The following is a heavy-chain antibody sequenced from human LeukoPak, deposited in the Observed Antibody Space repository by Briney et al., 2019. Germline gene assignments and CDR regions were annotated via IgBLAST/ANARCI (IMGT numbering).Heavy chain of an antibody. D-gene: IGHD2-2*01. J-gene: IGHJ4*02. CDR1: GFTFSSYG. CDR3: AKDIVVVPAAMSELGDY. CDR2: ISYDGSNK. V-gene: IGHV3-30*18. Sequence: PGRSLRLSCAASGFTFSSYGMHWVRQAPGKGLEWVAVISYDGSNKYYADSVKGRFTISRDNSKNTLYLQMNSLRAEDTAVYYCAKDIVVVPAAMSELGDYWGQGTLVTVSS.